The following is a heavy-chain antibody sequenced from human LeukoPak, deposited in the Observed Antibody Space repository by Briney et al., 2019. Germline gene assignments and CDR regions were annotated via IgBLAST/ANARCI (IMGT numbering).Heavy chain of an antibody. V-gene: IGHV3-23*01. CDR3: AKDQDQLLLVWDY. D-gene: IGHD2-2*01. J-gene: IGHJ4*02. Sequence: GGSLRLSCAASGFTFSSYGMSWVRQAPGKGLEWVSAISGSGGSTYYADSVKGRFTISRDNSKNTLYLQMNSLRAEDTAVYYCAKDQDQLLLVWDYWGQGTLVTVSS. CDR1: GFTFSSYG. CDR2: ISGSGGST.